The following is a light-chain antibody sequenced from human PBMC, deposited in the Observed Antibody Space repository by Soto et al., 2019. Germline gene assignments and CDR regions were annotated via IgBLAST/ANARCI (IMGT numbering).Light chain of an antibody. CDR3: QQLSRYPLT. Sequence: DIQLTQSPSFLSASVGDTVTITCRASQALSNYLAWYQQKPGKAPDLLIYSASTLQGGVPSGFSGSGSETEFSLTIRALQPEDFATYYCQQLSRYPLTFGGGTKVEIK. J-gene: IGKJ4*01. CDR2: SAS. CDR1: QALSNY. V-gene: IGKV1-9*01.